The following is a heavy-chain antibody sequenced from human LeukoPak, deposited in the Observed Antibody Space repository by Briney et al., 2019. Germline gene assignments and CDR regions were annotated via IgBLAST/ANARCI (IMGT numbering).Heavy chain of an antibody. Sequence: PSETLSLTCAVSGVSISPCYWAWLRQPPGKGLEWIGYIHTSGSNNQYPSLKSRVTISVDKSKNHFSLRLTSVTAADTAVYYCARLSAAVHLGAFDLWGQGTMVTVSS. V-gene: IGHV4-4*09. D-gene: IGHD3-16*01. CDR2: IHTSGSN. J-gene: IGHJ3*01. CDR3: ARLSAAVHLGAFDL. CDR1: GVSISPCY.